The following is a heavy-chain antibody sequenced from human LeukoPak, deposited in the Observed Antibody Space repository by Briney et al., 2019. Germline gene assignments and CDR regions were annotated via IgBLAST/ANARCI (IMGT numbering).Heavy chain of an antibody. CDR2: INPSGGST. J-gene: IGHJ4*02. CDR1: GYXFTSYY. CDR3: AREGEVIVTDNLFY. Sequence: GASVKVSCKASGYXFTSYYMHWVRQAPGQGLEWMGIINPSGGSTTYAQMFQGRVTMTRDTSTRTVYMELSSLRSEDTAAYYCAREGEVIVTDNLFYWGQGTLVTVSS. V-gene: IGHV1-46*01. D-gene: IGHD2-21*01.